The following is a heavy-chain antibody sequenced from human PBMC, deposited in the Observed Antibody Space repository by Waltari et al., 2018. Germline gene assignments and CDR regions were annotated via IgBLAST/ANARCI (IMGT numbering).Heavy chain of an antibody. Sequence: QVQLQQWGAGLLQPSETLSLTCGFYGGSFSGYYCGWLRQPPGKGLEWIGEINHAGNRNYNPSLRSRVTMLVGTSRSQFSLKLSSMTAADTALYYCVRLEDCSGPGGNCYSGDSFALDVWGQGTTVTVSS. CDR1: GGSFSGYY. CDR2: INHAGNR. V-gene: IGHV4-34*02. CDR3: VRLEDCSGPGGNCYSGDSFALDV. D-gene: IGHD2-21*02. J-gene: IGHJ6*02.